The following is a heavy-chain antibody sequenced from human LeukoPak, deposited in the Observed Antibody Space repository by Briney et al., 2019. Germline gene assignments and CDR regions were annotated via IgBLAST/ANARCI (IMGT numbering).Heavy chain of an antibody. CDR3: ARDDYDSNGYYLFDC. CDR1: GFTVSSKY. CDR2: IYSTGET. Sequence: PGGSLRLSCAVSGFTVSSKYMSWVRQAPGQGLEWVSVIYSTGETRYADSVKGRFTISRDNSKNTLYLQMNSLRAEDTAVYYCARDDYDSNGYYLFDCWGQGTLVTVSS. V-gene: IGHV3-66*01. J-gene: IGHJ4*02. D-gene: IGHD3-22*01.